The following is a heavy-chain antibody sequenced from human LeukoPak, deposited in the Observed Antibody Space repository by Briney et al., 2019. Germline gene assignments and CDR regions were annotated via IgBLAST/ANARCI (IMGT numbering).Heavy chain of an antibody. CDR3: ARGGITMIVDDAFDI. CDR2: ISAYNGNT. V-gene: IGHV1-18*01. D-gene: IGHD3-22*01. J-gene: IGHJ3*02. CDR1: GYTFTSYG. Sequence: ASVKVSCKASGYTFTSYGISWVRQAPGQGLEWMGWISAYNGNTNYVQKLQGRVTMTTDTSTSTAYMELRSLRSDDTAVYYCARGGITMIVDDAFDIWGQGTMVTVSS.